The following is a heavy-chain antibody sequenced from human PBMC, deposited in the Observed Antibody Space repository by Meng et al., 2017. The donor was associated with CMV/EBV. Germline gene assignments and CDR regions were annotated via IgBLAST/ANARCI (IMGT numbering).Heavy chain of an antibody. CDR3: ARGYCSSTSCPNYFDY. D-gene: IGHD2-2*01. Sequence: SQTLSLTCAVYGGSFSGYYLSWIRQPPGKGLEWIGEINHSGSTNYNPSLKSRVTISVDTSKNQFSLKLSSVTAADTAVYYCARGYCSSTSCPNYFDYWGQGTLVTVSS. CDR2: INHSGST. CDR1: GGSFSGYY. J-gene: IGHJ4*02. V-gene: IGHV4-34*01.